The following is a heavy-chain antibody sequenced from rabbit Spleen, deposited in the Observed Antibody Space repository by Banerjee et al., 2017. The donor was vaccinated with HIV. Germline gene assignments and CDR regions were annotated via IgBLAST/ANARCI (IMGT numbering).Heavy chain of an antibody. CDR1: GFDLSHYYY. V-gene: IGHV1S40*01. Sequence: QSLEESGGDLVKPGASLTLTCTASGFDLSHYYYMYWVRQAPGKGLEWIGCIYTGGSGGTYASWAKGRFTISKTSSTTVTLQMTSLTAADTATYFCGRSSYAGYAGYAYGFNLWGPGTLVTVS. J-gene: IGHJ4*01. CDR3: GRSSYAGYAGYAYGFNL. D-gene: IGHD6-1*01. CDR2: IYTGGSGGT.